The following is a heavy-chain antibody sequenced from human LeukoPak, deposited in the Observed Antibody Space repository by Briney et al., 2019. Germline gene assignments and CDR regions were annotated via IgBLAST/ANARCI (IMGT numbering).Heavy chain of an antibody. CDR2: IYYSGST. CDR1: GGSISSYY. Sequence: SETLSLTCTVSGGSISSYYWSWIRQPPGKGLEWIGYIYYSGSTNYNPSLKSRVTISVDTSKNQFSLKLSSVTAADTAVYYCARVVDTAMVNFDYWGQGTLVTVIS. V-gene: IGHV4-59*01. D-gene: IGHD5-18*01. CDR3: ARVVDTAMVNFDY. J-gene: IGHJ4*02.